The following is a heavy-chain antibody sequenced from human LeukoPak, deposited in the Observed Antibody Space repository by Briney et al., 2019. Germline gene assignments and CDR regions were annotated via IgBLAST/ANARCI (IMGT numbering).Heavy chain of an antibody. J-gene: IGHJ4*02. CDR3: ARGVEWEQIWCRRYYFDY. V-gene: IGHV1-18*04. CDR1: GYTFTNYG. Sequence: ASVKVSCKASGYTFTNYGISWVRQAPGQGLEWMGWISNNNGNTDYAQILQGRVTMTTDTSTNTASMELRRLRYDETDVYYCARGVEWEQIWCRRYYFDYWGQGTPVTVSS. CDR2: ISNNNGNT. D-gene: IGHD1-26*01.